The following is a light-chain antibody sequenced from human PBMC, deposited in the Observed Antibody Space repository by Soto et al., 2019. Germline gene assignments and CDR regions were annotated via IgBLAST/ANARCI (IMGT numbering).Light chain of an antibody. V-gene: IGKV4-1*01. CDR2: WAS. CDR3: QQYMSTPPT. Sequence: DIVMTQSPDSLAVSLGERATINCKSSQSVLYNSNNKNYLAWYQQRPGQPPKLLIYWASTRESGVPDRFSGSGSGTDFTLTITSLQAEDVAVYYCQQYMSTPPTFGQGTKLEIK. J-gene: IGKJ2*01. CDR1: QSVLYNSNNKNY.